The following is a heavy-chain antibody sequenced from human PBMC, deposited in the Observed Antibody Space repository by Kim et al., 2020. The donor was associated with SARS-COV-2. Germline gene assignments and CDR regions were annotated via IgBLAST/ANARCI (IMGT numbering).Heavy chain of an antibody. V-gene: IGHV4-30-4*01. Sequence: SETLSLTCTVSGGSISSGDYYWSWIRQPPGKGLEWIGYIYYSGSTYYNPSLKSQITMSVDTSENQFSLTLSSVSAADTAVYYCARGEYSGSCYFALWGRG. D-gene: IGHD6-6*01. CDR1: GGSISSGDYY. CDR3: ARGEYSGSCYFAL. J-gene: IGHJ2*01. CDR2: IYYSGST.